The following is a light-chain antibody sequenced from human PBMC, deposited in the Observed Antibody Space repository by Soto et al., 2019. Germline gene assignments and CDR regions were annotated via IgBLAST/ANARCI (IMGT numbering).Light chain of an antibody. CDR2: KAS. CDR1: RPIVSW. V-gene: IGKV1-5*03. Sequence: DIQMTQSPSTRLESLGARVTFTCRAIRPIVSWLAGYQQKQGKAPRLLINKASTLKSGVPSRFSGSGSGTEFTLTISSLQPDDFATYYCQHYNSYSEAFGQGTKVELK. CDR3: QHYNSYSEA. J-gene: IGKJ1*01.